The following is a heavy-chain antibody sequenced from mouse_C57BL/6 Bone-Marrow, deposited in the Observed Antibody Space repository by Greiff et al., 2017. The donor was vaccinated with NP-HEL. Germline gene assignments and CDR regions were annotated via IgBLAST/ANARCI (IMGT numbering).Heavy chain of an antibody. J-gene: IGHJ3*01. Sequence: VQLQQSVAELVRPGASVKLSCTASGFHIKNTSMPWVKQRPEQGLEWIGRIDPANGNTKYAPKFQGKAPITADTSSNTAYLQLSSLTSEDTAVYYGASHGYSPFAYWGQGTLVTVSA. CDR1: GFHIKNTS. CDR2: IDPANGNT. V-gene: IGHV14-3*01. CDR3: ASHGYSPFAY. D-gene: IGHD2-3*01.